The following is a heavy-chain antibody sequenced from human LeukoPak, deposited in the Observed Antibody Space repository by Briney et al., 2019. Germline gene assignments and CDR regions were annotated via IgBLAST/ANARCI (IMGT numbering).Heavy chain of an antibody. V-gene: IGHV1-2*02. CDR1: GYTFTGYY. Sequence: ASVKVSCKASGYTFTGYYMHWVRQAPGQGLEWMGWINPNSGGTNYAQKFQGRVTMTRDTSISTAYMELSRLGSDDTAVYYCARDPIADSSSWYVGNWFDPWGQGTLVTVSS. CDR3: ARDPIADSSSWYVGNWFDP. CDR2: INPNSGGT. J-gene: IGHJ5*02. D-gene: IGHD6-13*01.